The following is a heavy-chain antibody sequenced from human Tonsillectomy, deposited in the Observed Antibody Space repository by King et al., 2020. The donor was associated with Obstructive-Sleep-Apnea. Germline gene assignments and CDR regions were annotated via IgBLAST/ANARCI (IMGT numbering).Heavy chain of an antibody. V-gene: IGHV3-30*02. CDR1: GFSFGSYG. CDR2: IRYDGSSE. D-gene: IGHD5-12*01. Sequence: VQLVESGGGVVQPGGSLRLSCAASGFSFGSYGMHWVRQAPGKGLEWVAFIRYDGSSEYYADSVQGRFTISRDRSKNTLYLQMNSLRAEDTAVYYCAKDPPDPDRALGIPTKFFQYWDQGTLVTVSS. J-gene: IGHJ4*02. CDR3: AKDPPDPDRALGIPTKFFQY.